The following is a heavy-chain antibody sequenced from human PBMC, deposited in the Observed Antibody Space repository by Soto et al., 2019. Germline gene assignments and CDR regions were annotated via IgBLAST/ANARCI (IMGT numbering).Heavy chain of an antibody. D-gene: IGHD3-3*01. V-gene: IGHV3-23*01. CDR1: GFTFSSYA. CDR3: AKWSAPPYYYGMDV. CDR2: ISGRGGST. Sequence: EVQLLESGGGVVQPGGSLRLSCAASGFTFSSYAMSWVRQAPGKGLEWVSSISGRGGSTYYADSVKGRFTISRDNSKNTLYLQMNRLRAEDTDVYYCAKWSAPPYYYGMDVWGQGTTVTVSS. J-gene: IGHJ6*02.